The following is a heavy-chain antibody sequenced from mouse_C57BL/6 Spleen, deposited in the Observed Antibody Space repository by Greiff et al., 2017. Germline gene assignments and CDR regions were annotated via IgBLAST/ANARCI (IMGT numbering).Heavy chain of an antibody. Sequence: QVQLQQPGAELVRPGTSVKVSCKASGYAFTNYLIEWVKQRPGQGLEWIGVINPGSGGTNYNEKFKGKATLTADKSSSTAYMQLSSLTSEDSAVYFCARSNYDPFAYWGQGTLVTVSA. CDR3: ARSNYDPFAY. J-gene: IGHJ3*01. V-gene: IGHV1-54*01. CDR1: GYAFTNYL. D-gene: IGHD2-4*01. CDR2: INPGSGGT.